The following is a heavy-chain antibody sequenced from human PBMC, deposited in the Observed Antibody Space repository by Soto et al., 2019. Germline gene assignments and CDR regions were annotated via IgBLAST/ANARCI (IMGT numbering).Heavy chain of an antibody. CDR2: IDHSGYT. CDR3: ARVRDWFDP. J-gene: IGHJ5*02. D-gene: IGHD3-3*01. Sequence: PDTLSLTCASYGLTFSGYYLNWTRQPQGKGLEWIGEIDHSGYTNYNPSLKSRVTISVDTSKNQFSLRLTSVTAADTAVYYCARVRDWFDPWGQGTLVIVS. V-gene: IGHV4-34*01. CDR1: GLTFSGYY.